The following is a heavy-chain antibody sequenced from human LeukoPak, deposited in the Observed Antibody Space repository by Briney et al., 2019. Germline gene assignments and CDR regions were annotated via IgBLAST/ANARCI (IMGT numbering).Heavy chain of an antibody. J-gene: IGHJ4*02. CDR1: GFTFSSYG. CDR2: ISYDGSNK. CDR3: AKDTAYSGSYSYYFDY. V-gene: IGHV3-30*18. Sequence: GGSLRLSCAASGFTFSSYGMHWVRQAPGKGLEWVAVISYDGSNKYYADSVKGRFTISRDNSKNTLYLQMNSLRAEDTAVYYCAKDTAYSGSYSYYFDYWGQGTLVTVSS. D-gene: IGHD1-26*01.